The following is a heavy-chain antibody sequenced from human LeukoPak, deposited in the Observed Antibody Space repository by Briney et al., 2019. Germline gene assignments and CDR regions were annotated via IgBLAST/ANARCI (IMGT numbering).Heavy chain of an antibody. D-gene: IGHD6-19*01. V-gene: IGHV1-46*01. J-gene: IGHJ6*03. CDR3: ARLLPSGWPTYYYSMDV. CDR1: GYTFTSYY. CDR2: INPSDDYT. Sequence: GASVKVSCKASGYTFTSYYIHWVRQAPGQGLEWMGTINPSDDYTNYAQEFQGRVSMTRDMSTSTIYMELSSLRSEDTAVYYCARLLPSGWPTYYYSMDVWGKGTTVTVSS.